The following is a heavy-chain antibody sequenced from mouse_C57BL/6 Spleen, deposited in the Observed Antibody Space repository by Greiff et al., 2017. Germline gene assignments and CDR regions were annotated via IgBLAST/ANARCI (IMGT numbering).Heavy chain of an antibody. CDR2: ISRGGSYT. CDR1: GFTFSSYG. V-gene: IGHV5-6*01. Sequence: EVHLVEPGGDLVKPGGSLKLSCAASGFTFSSYGMSWVRQTPDKRLEWVATISRGGSYTYYPDSVKGRFTLSIDTAKNTQYLQMSSRQSEDTARYYWGGDSSGYGAYWGQGTLVTVSA. CDR3: GGDSSGYGAY. D-gene: IGHD3-2*02. J-gene: IGHJ3*01.